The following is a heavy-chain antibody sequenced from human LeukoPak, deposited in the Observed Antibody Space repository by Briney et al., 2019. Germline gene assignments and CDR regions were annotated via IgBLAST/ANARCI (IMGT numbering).Heavy chain of an antibody. CDR1: GFTVSSNH. J-gene: IGHJ4*02. CDR3: AKLPRGYSYGPQY. CDR2: IYSGGST. D-gene: IGHD5-18*01. V-gene: IGHV3-53*01. Sequence: GGSLRLSCAASGFTVSSNHMSWVRQAPGKGLEWVSVIYSGGSTYYADSVKGRFTISRDNSKNTLYLQMNSLRAEDTAVYYCAKLPRGYSYGPQYWGQGTLVTVSS.